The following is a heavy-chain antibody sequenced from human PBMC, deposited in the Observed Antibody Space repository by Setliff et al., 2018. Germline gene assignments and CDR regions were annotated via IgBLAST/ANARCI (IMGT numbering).Heavy chain of an antibody. CDR3: ARARSLDFDY. CDR1: GGSITSGRYY. J-gene: IGHJ4*02. Sequence: PSETLSLTCTVSGGSITSGRYYWGWIRQPPGQGLEWIASIHYSENTYYNPSLKTRVTMSVDTSKNQFSLKLSFVTAADTAVYYCARARSLDFDYWGQGMLVTVSS. V-gene: IGHV4-39*01. CDR2: IHYSENT.